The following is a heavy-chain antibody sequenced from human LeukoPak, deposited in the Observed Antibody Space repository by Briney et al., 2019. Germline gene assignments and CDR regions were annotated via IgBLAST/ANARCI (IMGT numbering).Heavy chain of an antibody. Sequence: GGSLRLSCAASGFTFSSYSMNWVRQAPGKGLEWVSSISSSSSYIYYADSVKGRFTISRDNAKNSLYLQMNSLRAEDTAVYYCAVVTMVRGVILSFDYWGQGTLVTVSS. D-gene: IGHD3-10*01. CDR2: ISSSSSYI. CDR3: AVVTMVRGVILSFDY. J-gene: IGHJ4*02. V-gene: IGHV3-21*01. CDR1: GFTFSSYS.